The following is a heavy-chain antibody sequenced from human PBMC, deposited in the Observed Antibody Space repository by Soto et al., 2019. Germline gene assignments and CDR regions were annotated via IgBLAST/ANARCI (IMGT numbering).Heavy chain of an antibody. CDR2: IIPVFGRP. D-gene: IGHD5-12*01. V-gene: IGHV1-69*13. CDR1: GGSFSSFG. Sequence: SVKVSCKASGGSFSSFGISWVRQAPGQGLEWMGGIIPVFGRPNYAQRFRGRLTITADESMNTVYLELIDLRSEDTAVYYCAREGSGYNLWGQGTQVTVSS. J-gene: IGHJ1*01. CDR3: AREGSGYNL.